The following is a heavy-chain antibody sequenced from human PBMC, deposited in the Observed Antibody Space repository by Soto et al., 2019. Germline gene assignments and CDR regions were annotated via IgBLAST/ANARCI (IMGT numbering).Heavy chain of an antibody. Sequence: GGPLRLSCPAPGFTFSNTYMTWVRQPPGEGLECVSVIYTAGGTNYADSVKGRFIISRDNSKNTLYLQMNSLRAEDTAVYYCARALPVAKGGFDPWGQGTLVTVSS. V-gene: IGHV3-53*01. D-gene: IGHD2-2*01. J-gene: IGHJ5*02. CDR3: ARALPVAKGGFDP. CDR2: IYTAGGT. CDR1: GFTFSNTY.